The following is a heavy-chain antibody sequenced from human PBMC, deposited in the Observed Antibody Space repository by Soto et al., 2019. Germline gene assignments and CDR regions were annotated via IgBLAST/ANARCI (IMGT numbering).Heavy chain of an antibody. V-gene: IGHV3-33*08. Sequence: QVQLVESGGGVDQAGRSLRLSCAASSFIFSDYAIHWVRQAPGMGLEWVTVIWHDGSKTDYADSVKGRFSISRDNSENALYLEMNNLRVEDTAVYYCAREGSVAGTSLIDYWGQGALVTVSS. D-gene: IGHD6-19*01. CDR2: IWHDGSKT. CDR1: SFIFSDYA. CDR3: AREGSVAGTSLIDY. J-gene: IGHJ4*02.